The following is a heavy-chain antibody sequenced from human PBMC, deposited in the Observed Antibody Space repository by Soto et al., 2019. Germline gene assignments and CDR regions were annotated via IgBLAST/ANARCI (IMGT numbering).Heavy chain of an antibody. V-gene: IGHV3-23*01. D-gene: IGHD6-13*01. Sequence: EVHLLESGGGLVQPGGSLRLSCAATGFAFRSYAMSWVRQAPRKGLEWVSGIGGRGIATFYAGSVKGRFTISRDNSKNTLYLQINSLRADDTGMYYCARDPVEAGDGLFDYWGQGVLVIVSS. CDR1: GFAFRSYA. CDR2: IGGRGIAT. J-gene: IGHJ4*02. CDR3: ARDPVEAGDGLFDY.